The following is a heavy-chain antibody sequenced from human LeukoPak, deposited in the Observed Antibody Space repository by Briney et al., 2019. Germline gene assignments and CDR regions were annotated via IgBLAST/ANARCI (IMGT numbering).Heavy chain of an antibody. Sequence: GASVKVSCKAPGYTCTSSGISWVRQAPGQGVEWMGWISAYNGNTNYAQKPQGRDTITPDTSPITAYMELRRLRSDDTAVYYSARVAAACKGWFDPWGQGTLVTVSS. CDR3: ARVAAACKGWFDP. J-gene: IGHJ5*02. V-gene: IGHV1-18*01. D-gene: IGHD6-13*01. CDR2: ISAYNGNT. CDR1: GYTCTSSG.